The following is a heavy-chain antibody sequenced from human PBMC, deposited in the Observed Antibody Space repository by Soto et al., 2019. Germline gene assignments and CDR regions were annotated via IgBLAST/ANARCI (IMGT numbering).Heavy chain of an antibody. CDR1: GYIFTNND. J-gene: IGHJ5*02. Sequence: ASVKVSCKASGYIFTNNDVSWVRQATGQGLEWIGWMNPGSGDTGYAQKFQGRVSMTRDISIATAYMELSSLRSDDTAIYYCARMETFGSLNWFDPWGQGTLGTVSS. D-gene: IGHD3-16*01. CDR2: MNPGSGDT. CDR3: ARMETFGSLNWFDP. V-gene: IGHV1-8*01.